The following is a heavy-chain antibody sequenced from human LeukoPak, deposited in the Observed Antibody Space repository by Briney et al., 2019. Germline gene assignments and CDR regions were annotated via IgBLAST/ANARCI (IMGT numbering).Heavy chain of an antibody. J-gene: IGHJ4*02. CDR2: IKQDGSEK. Sequence: GGSLRLSCAASGFTFSSYWMSWVRQAPGKGLEWVANIKQDGSEKYYVDSVKGRFTISRDNAKNSLYLQMNSLRAEDTAVYYCARDRGSGWYGMAFDYWGQGTLVTVSS. D-gene: IGHD6-19*01. CDR1: GFTFSSYW. CDR3: ARDRGSGWYGMAFDY. V-gene: IGHV3-7*03.